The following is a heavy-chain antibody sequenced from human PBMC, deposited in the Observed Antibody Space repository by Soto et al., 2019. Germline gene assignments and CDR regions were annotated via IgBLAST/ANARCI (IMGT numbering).Heavy chain of an antibody. V-gene: IGHV3-7*01. J-gene: IGHJ4*02. Sequence: QPGGSLRLSCAASGFTFSSNWMSWVRQTPGRGLEWVANIKQDGSEKYYVASVKGRFTISRDNAKTSLYLQMNSLRAEDTAVYYCAREWELLLHDYWGQGTLVTVSS. CDR3: AREWELLLHDY. D-gene: IGHD1-26*01. CDR2: IKQDGSEK. CDR1: GFTFSSNW.